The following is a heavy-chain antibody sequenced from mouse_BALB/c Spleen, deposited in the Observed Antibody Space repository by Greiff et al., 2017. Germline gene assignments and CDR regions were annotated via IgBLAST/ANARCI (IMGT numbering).Heavy chain of an antibody. CDR1: GFSLSTYGIG. J-gene: IGHJ4*01. V-gene: IGHV8-11*01. CDR2: IWWNDNK. D-gene: IGHD1-1*02. CDR3: ARNYDYDGMDY. Sequence: QVTLKESGPGILQPSQTLSLTCSFSGFSLSTYGIGVGWIRQPSGKGLEWLAHIWWNDNKYYNTALKSRLTISKDTSNNQVFLKIASVDTADTATYYCARNYDYDGMDYWGQGTSVTVSS.